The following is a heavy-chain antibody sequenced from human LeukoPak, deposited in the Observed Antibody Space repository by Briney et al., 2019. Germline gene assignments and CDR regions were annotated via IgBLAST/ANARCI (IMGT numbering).Heavy chain of an antibody. CDR3: ARDWSGVHCTGPSCLSLDQ. D-gene: IGHD2-8*02. J-gene: IGHJ1*01. CDR2: INPKSGET. V-gene: IGHV1-2*02. Sequence: GASVKVSCKASGYTFTGYYMHWVRQAPGQGLEWMGWINPKSGETKFAQKFQDRVILTRDTSINTAYMELLSLTLDDTAVYYCARDWSGVHCTGPSCLSLDQWGQGALVTVST. CDR1: GYTFTGYY.